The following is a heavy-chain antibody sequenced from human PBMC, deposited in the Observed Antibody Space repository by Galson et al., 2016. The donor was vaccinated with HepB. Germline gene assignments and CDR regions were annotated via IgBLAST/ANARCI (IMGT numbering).Heavy chain of an antibody. Sequence: SLRLSCAASGFTFDDYAMHWVRQAPGKGLEWISGINFNSVIIGYADSVKGRFTISRDNAKNSLYLQMNALRAEDTAVYYCARDPGGYGFIDSWGQGTLVTVSS. CDR3: ARDPGGYGFIDS. D-gene: IGHD5-12*01. J-gene: IGHJ4*02. CDR1: GFTFDDYA. CDR2: INFNSVII. V-gene: IGHV3-9*01.